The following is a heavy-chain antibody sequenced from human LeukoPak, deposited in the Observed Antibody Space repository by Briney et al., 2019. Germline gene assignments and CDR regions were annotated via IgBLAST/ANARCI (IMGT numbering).Heavy chain of an antibody. V-gene: IGHV3-48*04. Sequence: GGSLRLSCAASGFTFSTYNMNWVRQAPGKGLEWVSYIGSISSAIYYADSVKGRFTISRDNAKNSLYLQMNSLRAEDTAVYYCARGYSSGYGDLHIWGQGTMVTVSS. CDR3: ARGYSSGYGDLHI. J-gene: IGHJ3*02. D-gene: IGHD5-18*01. CDR1: GFTFSTYN. CDR2: IGSISSAI.